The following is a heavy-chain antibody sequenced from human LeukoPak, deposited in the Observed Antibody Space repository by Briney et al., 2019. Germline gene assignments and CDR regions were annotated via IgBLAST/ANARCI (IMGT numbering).Heavy chain of an antibody. Sequence: ASVKVSCKASGYTFTGYYMHWVRQAPGRGLEWMGWINPNSGGTNYAQKFQGRVTMTRDTSISTAYMELSRLRSDDTAVYYCARTPPTVAGRGNWFDPWGQGTLVTVSS. CDR3: ARTPPTVAGRGNWFDP. D-gene: IGHD6-19*01. CDR1: GYTFTGYY. V-gene: IGHV1-2*02. J-gene: IGHJ5*02. CDR2: INPNSGGT.